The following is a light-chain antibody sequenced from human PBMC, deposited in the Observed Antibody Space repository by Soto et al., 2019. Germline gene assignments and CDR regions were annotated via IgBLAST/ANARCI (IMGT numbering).Light chain of an antibody. CDR1: GSDVGGYNY. V-gene: IGLV2-14*01. CDR2: GVS. J-gene: IGLJ1*01. CDR3: SLYTSNGSLI. Sequence: QSALTQPASVSGSPGQSIAISCTGSGSDVGGYNYVSWYQQHPGKAPKLIIYGVSHRPSGVSTRFSASRSAYTASLTISGLQAEDEADYYCSLYTSNGSLIFGPGTKVTVL.